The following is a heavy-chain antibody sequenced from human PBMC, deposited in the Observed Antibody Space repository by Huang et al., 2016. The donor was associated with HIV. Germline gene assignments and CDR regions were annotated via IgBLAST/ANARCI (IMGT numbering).Heavy chain of an antibody. V-gene: IGHV4-59*02. CDR1: GDSVSSHY. D-gene: IGHD6-19*01. Sequence: QVRLQESGPGLVKPSETLSLSCTVSGDSVSSHYWGWIRHPPGKGLDGIGTVYDSGTTKSNPRLKSRITISVDTSKNGFSLNITSVSAADTAMYFCVRDQGRLAVGGIDNWFDPWGQGALVTVSS. CDR3: VRDQGRLAVGGIDNWFDP. J-gene: IGHJ5*02. CDR2: VYDSGTT.